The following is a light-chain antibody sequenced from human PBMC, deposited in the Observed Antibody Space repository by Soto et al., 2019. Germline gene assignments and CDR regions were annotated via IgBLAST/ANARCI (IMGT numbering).Light chain of an antibody. CDR3: SSFTSNRIYV. CDR1: HNDIGTYDY. Sequence: QSVLTQPTSVSGSPGQSITISCTGNHNDIGTYDYVSWYQQHPGRAPRLLIHGVTTRPSGISGRFSASKSGLTASLTISGLQPEDEADYYCSSFTSNRIYVVGPGTKV. J-gene: IGLJ1*01. CDR2: GVT. V-gene: IGLV2-14*03.